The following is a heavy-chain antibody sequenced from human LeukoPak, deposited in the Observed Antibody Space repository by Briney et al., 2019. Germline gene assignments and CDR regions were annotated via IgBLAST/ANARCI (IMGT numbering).Heavy chain of an antibody. D-gene: IGHD3-10*01. CDR3: ARGMGRDTMVRGVHDY. Sequence: GGSLRLSFAASGFTFSSYAMHWVRQAPGKGLEWVAVISYDGSNKYYADSVKGRFTISRDNSKNTLYLQMNSLRAEDTAVYYCARGMGRDTMVRGVHDYWGQGTLVTVSS. CDR1: GFTFSSYA. V-gene: IGHV3-30*04. CDR2: ISYDGSNK. J-gene: IGHJ4*02.